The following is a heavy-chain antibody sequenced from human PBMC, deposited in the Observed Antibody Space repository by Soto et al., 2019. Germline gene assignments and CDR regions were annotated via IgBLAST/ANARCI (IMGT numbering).Heavy chain of an antibody. CDR3: ARGYCTNVVCYLKEVEGLDP. Sequence: GESLKISCKGSGYSFTRYWIGWVRQMPGKGLEWMGIIYPGDSDTRYGPSFQGQVTISADKSISTAYLQWSSLKASDTAMYYCARGYCTNVVCYLKEVEGLDPWGQGTLVTVSS. D-gene: IGHD2-8*01. CDR2: IYPGDSDT. V-gene: IGHV5-51*01. J-gene: IGHJ5*02. CDR1: GYSFTRYW.